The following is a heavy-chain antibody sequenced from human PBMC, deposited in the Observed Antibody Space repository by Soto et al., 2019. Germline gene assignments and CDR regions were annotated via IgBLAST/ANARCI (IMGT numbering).Heavy chain of an antibody. CDR2: IYYSGST. V-gene: IGHV4-59*08. J-gene: IGHJ4*02. D-gene: IGHD4-4*01. Sequence: SETLSLTCTVSGGSISSYYWSWIRQPPGKGLEWIGYIYYSGSTNYNPSLKSRVTISVDTSKNQFSLKLSSVTAADTAVYYCATRIMTTVTTSDYWGQGTLVTVSS. CDR3: ATRIMTTVTTSDY. CDR1: GGSISSYY.